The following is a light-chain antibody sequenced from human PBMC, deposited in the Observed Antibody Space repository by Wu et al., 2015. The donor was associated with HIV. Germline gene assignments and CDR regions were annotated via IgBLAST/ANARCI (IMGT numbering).Light chain of an antibody. CDR1: QSVTSSN. CDR2: GAS. V-gene: IGKV3-15*01. Sequence: ENVFTQSPGTLSLSPGERATLSCRASQSVTSSNLAWYQQKPGQAPRLLIYGASTRATGVPTRFSGSGSGTDFTLTISSLQSEDFAVYYCQQYNKWPGSFGGGTKVEIK. CDR3: QQYNKWPGS. J-gene: IGKJ4*01.